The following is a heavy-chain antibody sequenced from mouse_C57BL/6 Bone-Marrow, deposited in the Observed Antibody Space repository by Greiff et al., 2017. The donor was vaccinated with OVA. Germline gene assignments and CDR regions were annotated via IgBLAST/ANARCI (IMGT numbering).Heavy chain of an antibody. Sequence: VQLKESGPELVKPGASVKISCKASGYSFTGYYMHWVKQSHGNILDWIGYIYPYNGVSSYNQKFKGKATLTVDKSSSTAYMELRSLTSEDSAVYYCAGYYGSSPYWYFDVWGTGTTVTVSS. J-gene: IGHJ1*03. CDR3: AGYYGSSPYWYFDV. CDR1: GYSFTGYY. V-gene: IGHV1-31*01. D-gene: IGHD1-1*01. CDR2: IYPYNGVS.